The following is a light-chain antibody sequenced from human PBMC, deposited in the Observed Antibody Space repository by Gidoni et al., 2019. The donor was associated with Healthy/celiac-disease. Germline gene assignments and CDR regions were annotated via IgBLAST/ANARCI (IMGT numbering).Light chain of an antibody. J-gene: IGLJ2*01. CDR3: NSRDSSGNFVV. V-gene: IGLV3-19*01. Sequence: SSELTQDPAVSVALGQTVRITCQGDSLRSYYASWYQQKPGQAPVLVIYGKNNRPSGIPDRFSGSCSGNTASLTITGAQAEDEADYYCNSRDSSGNFVVFGGGTKLTVL. CDR1: SLRSYY. CDR2: GKN.